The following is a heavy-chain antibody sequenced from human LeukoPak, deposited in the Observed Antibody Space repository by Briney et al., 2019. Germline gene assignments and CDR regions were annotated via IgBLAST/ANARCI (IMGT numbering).Heavy chain of an antibody. V-gene: IGHV4-59*12. CDR2: IHYSGSS. J-gene: IGHJ4*02. CDR1: GGSISSYY. D-gene: IGHD5-18*01. Sequence: SETLSLTCSVSGGSISSYYWNWIRQSPGKGLEWIGFIHYSGSSNSNPSLQSRVTISVDTSKNQFSLKLTSVTAADTAVYYCARGKGRGYSYGFISVYFDYWGQGTLVTVSS. CDR3: ARGKGRGYSYGFISVYFDY.